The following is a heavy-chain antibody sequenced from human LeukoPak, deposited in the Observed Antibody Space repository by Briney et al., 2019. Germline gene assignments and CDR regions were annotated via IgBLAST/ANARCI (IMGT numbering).Heavy chain of an antibody. CDR2: IYHSGST. CDR3: ARVPRKGIAVAGTVDY. J-gene: IGHJ4*02. V-gene: IGHV4-4*02. CDR1: GGSISSSNW. Sequence: SETLSLTCAVSGGSISSSNWWSWVRQPPGKGLEWIGEIYHSGSTNYNPSLKSRVTISVDKSKNQFSLKLSSVTAADTAVYYCARVPRKGIAVAGTVDYWGQGTLVTVSS. D-gene: IGHD6-19*01.